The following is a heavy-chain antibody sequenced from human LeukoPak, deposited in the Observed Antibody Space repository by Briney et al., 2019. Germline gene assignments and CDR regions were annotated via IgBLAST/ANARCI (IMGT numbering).Heavy chain of an antibody. D-gene: IGHD3-10*01. CDR1: GGSFSGYY. Sequence: SETPSLTCAVYGGSFSGYYWSWIRQPPGKGLEWIGEINHSGSTNYNPSLKSRVTISVDTSKNQFTLKLSSVTAADTAVYYCARGGRSYYGSGSYYNYWSQGTLVTVSS. V-gene: IGHV4-34*01. J-gene: IGHJ4*02. CDR2: INHSGST. CDR3: ARGGRSYYGSGSYYNY.